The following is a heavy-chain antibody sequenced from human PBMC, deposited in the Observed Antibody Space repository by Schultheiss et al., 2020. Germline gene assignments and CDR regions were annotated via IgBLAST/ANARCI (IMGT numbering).Heavy chain of an antibody. Sequence: GGSLRLSCAASGFTFSSYAMSWVRQAPGKGLEWVSAISGSGGSTYYADSVKGRFTISRDNSKNTLYLQMNSLRAEDTAVYYCAKRQYSGYDPAGSFDYWGKGTLVTVSS. CDR3: AKRQYSGYDPAGSFDY. CDR2: ISGSGGST. CDR1: GFTFSSYA. D-gene: IGHD5-12*01. J-gene: IGHJ4*02. V-gene: IGHV3-23*01.